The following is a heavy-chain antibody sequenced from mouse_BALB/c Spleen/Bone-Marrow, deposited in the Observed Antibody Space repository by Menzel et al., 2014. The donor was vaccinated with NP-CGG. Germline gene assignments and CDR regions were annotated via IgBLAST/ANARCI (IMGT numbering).Heavy chain of an antibody. Sequence: QLQESGPELVKPGASVMMSCKASGYTFTRYVIHWVRQKPGQGLDWIGYINPYNEGSKYNEKFKGEATLTSDKSSHTAYMELSSLTSDDSAVYYCARERDYGDYFDYWGQGTTLTVSS. J-gene: IGHJ2*01. CDR1: GYTFTRYV. CDR3: ARERDYGDYFDY. CDR2: INPYNEGS. D-gene: IGHD1-1*01. V-gene: IGHV1-14*01.